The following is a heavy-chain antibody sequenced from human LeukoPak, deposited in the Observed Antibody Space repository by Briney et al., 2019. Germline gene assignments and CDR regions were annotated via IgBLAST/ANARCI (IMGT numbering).Heavy chain of an antibody. CDR3: ARDSTSQDSLASDY. V-gene: IGHV1-2*02. Sequence: ASVKVSCKASGYTFTSYDINWVRQATGQGLEWMGWINPNSGGTNYAQKFQGRVTMTRDTSISTAYMELSRLRSDDTAVYYCARDSTSQDSLASDYWGQGTLVTVSS. CDR2: INPNSGGT. J-gene: IGHJ4*02. CDR1: GYTFTSYD. D-gene: IGHD2-2*01.